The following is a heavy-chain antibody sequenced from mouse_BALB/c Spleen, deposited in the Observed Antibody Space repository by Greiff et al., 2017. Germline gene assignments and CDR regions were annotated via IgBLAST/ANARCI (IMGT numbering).Heavy chain of an antibody. D-gene: IGHD2-14*01. CDR2: ILPGSGST. Sequence: QVQLQQSGAELMKPGASVKISCKATGYTFSSYCIEWVKQRPGHGLEWIGEILPGSGSTNYNEKFKGKATFTADTSSNTAYMQLSSLTSEDSAVYYCARRAGYRYGYAMDYWGQGTSVTVSS. V-gene: IGHV1-9*01. CDR1: GYTFSSYC. CDR3: ARRAGYRYGYAMDY. J-gene: IGHJ4*01.